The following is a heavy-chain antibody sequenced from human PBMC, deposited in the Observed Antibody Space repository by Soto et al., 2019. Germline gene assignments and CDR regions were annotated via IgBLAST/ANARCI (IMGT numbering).Heavy chain of an antibody. CDR1: GFTFSSYD. CDR2: IGTAGDT. J-gene: IGHJ6*02. CDR3: ARFNTGVPAAMPTYYYYGMDV. D-gene: IGHD2-2*01. V-gene: IGHV3-13*01. Sequence: SLRLSCAASGFTFSSYDMHWVRQATGKGLEWVSAIGTAGDTYYPGSVKGRFTISRENAKNSLYLQMNSLRAEDTAVYYCARFNTGVPAAMPTYYYYGMDVWGQGTTVTVSS.